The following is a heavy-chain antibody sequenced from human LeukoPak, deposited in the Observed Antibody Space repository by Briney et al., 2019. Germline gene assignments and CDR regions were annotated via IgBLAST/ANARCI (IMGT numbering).Heavy chain of an antibody. J-gene: IGHJ6*03. V-gene: IGHV4-34*01. D-gene: IGHD2-2*02. Sequence: PSETLSLTCAVYGGSFSGYYWSWIRQPPGKGLDGIGEINHSGSTTYNPSLKSRVPISVDTSKNQFSLKLSSVNAADTAVYYCARGRYCASTSCYTVWSVNYYYYMDVWGKGTTVTVSS. CDR3: ARGRYCASTSCYTVWSVNYYYYMDV. CDR2: INHSGST. CDR1: GGSFSGYY.